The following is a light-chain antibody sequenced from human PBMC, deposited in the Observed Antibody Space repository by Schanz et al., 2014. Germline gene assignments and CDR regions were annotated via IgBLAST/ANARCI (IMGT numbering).Light chain of an antibody. CDR2: AAS. CDR1: QTISNY. CDR3: EQTNRVPFT. J-gene: IGKJ3*01. V-gene: IGKV1-39*01. Sequence: DIQMTQSPSSLSASVGDRVTMTCRASQTISNYVTWYQHKPGKAPKFLIYAASTLQSGVPSRFSGSGSRTDFTITIRSLQPEDVATYYCEQTNRVPFTFGPGTRVDL.